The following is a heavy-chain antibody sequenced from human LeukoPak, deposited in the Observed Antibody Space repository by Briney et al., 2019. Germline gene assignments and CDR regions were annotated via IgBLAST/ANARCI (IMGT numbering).Heavy chain of an antibody. CDR3: ARHTNDYGGNGDY. J-gene: IGHJ4*02. CDR2: IYPGDSDT. Sequence: GESLKISCKGSGSSFTSYSIGWGRQMPGKGLEWMGIIYPGDSDTRYSPSFQGQVIISADKSTCTAYLQRSTLTSSDTRMYYCARHTNDYGGNGDYWGQGTLVTVSS. D-gene: IGHD4-23*01. V-gene: IGHV5-51*01. CDR1: GSSFTSYS.